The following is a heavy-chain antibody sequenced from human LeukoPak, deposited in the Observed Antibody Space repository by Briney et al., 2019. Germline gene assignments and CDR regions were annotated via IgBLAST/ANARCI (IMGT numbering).Heavy chain of an antibody. CDR2: INPNSGDT. CDR3: ARIKWAAAND. Sequence: ASVTVSCKASGYTFTGYYMHWVRQAPGQGLEWMGWINPNSGDTNYAQNFQGRVTMTRDTSINTAYMELSSLRSDDTAVYYCARIKWAAANDWGQGTLVTVSS. V-gene: IGHV1-2*02. J-gene: IGHJ4*02. CDR1: GYTFTGYY. D-gene: IGHD6-13*01.